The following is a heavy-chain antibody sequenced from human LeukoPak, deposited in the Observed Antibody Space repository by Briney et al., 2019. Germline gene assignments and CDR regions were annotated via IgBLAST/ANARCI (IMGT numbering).Heavy chain of an antibody. D-gene: IGHD6-13*01. Sequence: GRSLRLSCAASGFTFSSYGMHWVRQAPGKGLEWVAVISYDGSNKYYADSVKGRFTISRDNSKNTLYLQMNSLGAEDTAVYYCAKDREQQLVLGWFDPWGQGTLVTVSS. V-gene: IGHV3-30*18. J-gene: IGHJ5*02. CDR1: GFTFSSYG. CDR3: AKDREQQLVLGWFDP. CDR2: ISYDGSNK.